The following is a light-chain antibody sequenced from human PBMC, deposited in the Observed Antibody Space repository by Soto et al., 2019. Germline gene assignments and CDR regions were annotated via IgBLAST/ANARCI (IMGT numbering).Light chain of an antibody. V-gene: IGLV2-23*01. CDR3: CSFAGSSTLL. CDR1: SSDVGSYNL. Sequence: QSALTQPASVSGSPGQSNTISCTGTSSDVGSYNLVSWYQQLPGKAPKLMIYEAFKRPSGVSNRFSGSKSGNTASLTISGLQAEDEADYYCCSFAGSSTLLFGGGTKLTVL. CDR2: EAF. J-gene: IGLJ2*01.